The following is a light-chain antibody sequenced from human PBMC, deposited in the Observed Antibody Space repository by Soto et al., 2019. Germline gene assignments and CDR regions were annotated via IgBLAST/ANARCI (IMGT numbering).Light chain of an antibody. V-gene: IGKV3-15*01. J-gene: IGKJ1*01. Sequence: DTVMIQSPATLSVSPGERATPSCRASQSVRSNLASYQQKPGQAPTLLIYCASTRATGIPARFSGSGSGTEFTLTISSLQSEDFAVYYCQQYNNWPPHTFGQGTKVDIK. CDR2: CAS. CDR1: QSVRSN. CDR3: QQYNNWPPHT.